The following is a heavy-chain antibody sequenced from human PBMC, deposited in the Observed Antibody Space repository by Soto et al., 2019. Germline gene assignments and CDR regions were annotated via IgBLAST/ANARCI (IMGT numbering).Heavy chain of an antibody. CDR2: ISSSGSTI. CDR3: ARDNNYYDSSGYYSTNAFDI. CDR1: GFTFSSYE. J-gene: IGHJ3*02. V-gene: IGHV3-48*03. Sequence: GESLKISCAASGFTFSSYEMNWVRQAPGKGLEWVSYISSSGSTIYYADSVKGRFTISRDNAKNSLYLQMNSLRAEDTAVYYCARDNNYYDSSGYYSTNAFDIWGQGTMVTVSS. D-gene: IGHD3-22*01.